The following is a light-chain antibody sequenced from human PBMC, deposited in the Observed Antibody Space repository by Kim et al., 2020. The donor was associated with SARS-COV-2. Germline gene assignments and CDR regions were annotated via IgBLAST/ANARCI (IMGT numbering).Light chain of an antibody. Sequence: GQSITISCTGTSGDVSSYNYVSWYQQHPGRAPKLIISGVNKRPSGVSHRFSGSKSGNTATLTISGLQPEDESDYFCTSWTTSNTYVFGGGTKVTVL. CDR1: SGDVSSYNY. CDR2: GVN. CDR3: TSWTTSNTYV. V-gene: IGLV2-14*04. J-gene: IGLJ1*01.